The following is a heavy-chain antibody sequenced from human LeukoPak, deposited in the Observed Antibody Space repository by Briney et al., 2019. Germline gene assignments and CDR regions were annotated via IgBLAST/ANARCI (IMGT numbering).Heavy chain of an antibody. CDR2: INPDSDDT. Sequence: ASVKVSCKASGYTFSSLHINWLRQATGQGLEWMGWINPDSDDTGYAQKFQSRVTMTRDTSTNTAYMELNSLTSEDTAVYYCAVRGRNYIYDFWGQGTLVTVSS. V-gene: IGHV1-8*01. CDR3: AVRGRNYIYDF. D-gene: IGHD1-26*01. CDR1: GYTFSSLH. J-gene: IGHJ4*02.